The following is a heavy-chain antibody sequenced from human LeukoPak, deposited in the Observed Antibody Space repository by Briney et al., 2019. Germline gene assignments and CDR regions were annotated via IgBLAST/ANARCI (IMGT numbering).Heavy chain of an antibody. Sequence: KASETLSLACTVSGGSISSSSYYWGWIRQPPGKGLEWIGSIYYSGSTYYNPSLKSRVTISVDTSKNQFSLKLSSVTAADTAVYYCARHVWMDTAMALHWFDPWGQGTLVTVSS. CDR2: IYYSGST. D-gene: IGHD5-18*01. J-gene: IGHJ5*02. V-gene: IGHV4-39*01. CDR3: ARHVWMDTAMALHWFDP. CDR1: GGSISSSSYY.